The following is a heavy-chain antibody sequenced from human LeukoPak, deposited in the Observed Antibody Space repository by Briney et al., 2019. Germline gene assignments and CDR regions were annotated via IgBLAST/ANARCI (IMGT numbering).Heavy chain of an antibody. CDR2: IYPGDSDT. CDR1: GYSFTSYW. D-gene: IGHD6-6*01. J-gene: IGHJ4*02. V-gene: IGHV5-51*01. Sequence: GESLKISCKGSGYSFTSYWIGWVRQMPGKGLEWMGIIYPGDSDTRYSPSFQGQVTISADKSISTAYLQWSSLKASDTAMYYCARGRRVAARPDEGGYFDYWGQGTLVTVSS. CDR3: ARGRRVAARPDEGGYFDY.